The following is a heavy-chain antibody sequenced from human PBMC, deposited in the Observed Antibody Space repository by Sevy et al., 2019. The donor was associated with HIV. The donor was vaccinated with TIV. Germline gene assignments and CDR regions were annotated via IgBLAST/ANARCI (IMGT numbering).Heavy chain of an antibody. CDR3: VGRPYSSTYSWSYYFDY. CDR1: GFTFSDYY. D-gene: IGHD5-18*01. CDR2: ISSRHHAI. Sequence: GGSLRLSCAASGFTFSDYYMSWIRQAPGKGLEWFSSISSRHHAIKYADSVKGRFAISRDNAKKSLYLQMNSLRAEDTAVYFCVGRPYSSTYSWSYYFDYWGLGTLVTVSS. J-gene: IGHJ4*02. V-gene: IGHV3-11*01.